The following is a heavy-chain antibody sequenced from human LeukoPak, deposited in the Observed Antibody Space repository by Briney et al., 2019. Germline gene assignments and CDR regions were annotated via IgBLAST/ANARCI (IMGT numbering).Heavy chain of an antibody. CDR3: ARRDSRNWFDP. CDR1: GYSISSGYY. D-gene: IGHD6-13*01. V-gene: IGHV4-38-2*01. Sequence: PSETLSLTCAVSGYSISSGYYWGWIRQPPGKGLEWIGIIYHSGSTHYNPSLKSRVTISVDTSKNQFSLKLTSVTAADTAVYYCARRDSRNWFDPWGQGTLVTVSS. CDR2: IYHSGST. J-gene: IGHJ5*02.